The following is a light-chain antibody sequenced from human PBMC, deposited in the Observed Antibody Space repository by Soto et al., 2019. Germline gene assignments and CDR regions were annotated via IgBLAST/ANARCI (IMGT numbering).Light chain of an antibody. CDR2: KAS. Sequence: EVVMTQSPLSLPVTLGQPASISCRSSQSLVYSDGNAYLNWFQQRPGQSPRRLIYKASNRDSGVXDXXRGYGSGTDFNLQINRVEAEDVGVYCCMQATHWPPTLGRGTRAEIK. CDR3: MQATHWPPT. V-gene: IGKV2-30*01. J-gene: IGKJ1*01. CDR1: QSLVYSDGNAY.